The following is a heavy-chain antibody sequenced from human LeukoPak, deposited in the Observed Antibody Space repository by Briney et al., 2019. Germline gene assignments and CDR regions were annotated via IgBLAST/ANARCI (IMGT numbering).Heavy chain of an antibody. CDR2: ISSSSSYI. CDR1: GFTFSSYS. J-gene: IGHJ4*02. D-gene: IGHD6-13*01. Sequence: KSGGSLRLSCAASGFTFSSYSMNWVRQAPGKGLEWVSSISSSSSYIYYADSVKGRFTISRDNAKNSLYLQMNSLRAEDTAVYYCARVAAAGVGLASFDYWGQGTLVTVSS. CDR3: ARVAAAGVGLASFDY. V-gene: IGHV3-21*01.